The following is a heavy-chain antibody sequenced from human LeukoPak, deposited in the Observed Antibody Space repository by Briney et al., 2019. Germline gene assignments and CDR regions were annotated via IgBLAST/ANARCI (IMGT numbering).Heavy chain of an antibody. V-gene: IGHV4-34*01. CDR3: ARGSVWSEYFQH. D-gene: IGHD1-26*01. CDR1: GGSFSGYY. Sequence: SETLSLTCAVYGGSFSGYYWSWIRQPPGKGLEWIGEINHSGSTNYNPSLKSRVTISVDTSKNQFSLKLSSVTAADTAVYYCARGSVWSEYFQHWGQGTLVTVSS. CDR2: INHSGST. J-gene: IGHJ1*01.